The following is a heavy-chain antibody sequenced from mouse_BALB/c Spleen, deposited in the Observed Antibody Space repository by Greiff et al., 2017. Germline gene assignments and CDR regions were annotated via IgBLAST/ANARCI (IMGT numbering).Heavy chain of an antibody. Sequence: EVKLMESGGGLVQPGGSLKLSCAASGFTFSSYGMSWVRQTPDKRLELVATINSNGGSTYYPDSVKGRFTISRDNAKNTLYLQMSSLKSEDTAMYYCARDYYGYPYYAMDYWGQGTSVTVSS. CDR2: INSNGGST. J-gene: IGHJ4*01. CDR3: ARDYYGYPYYAMDY. CDR1: GFTFSSYG. D-gene: IGHD1-2*01. V-gene: IGHV5-6-3*01.